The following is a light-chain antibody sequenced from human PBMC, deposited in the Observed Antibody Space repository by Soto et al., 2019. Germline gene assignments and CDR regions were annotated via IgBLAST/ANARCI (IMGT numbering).Light chain of an antibody. CDR2: GAS. CDR1: QSVSSNF. J-gene: IGKJ3*01. CDR3: QQYGSAPFT. V-gene: IGKV3-20*01. Sequence: EIVLTQSPGTMSVSPGERVTLSCRASQSVSSNFLAWHQQNPGQAPRLLIYGASSRAGGIPDRFRGSGSGTDFTLTIYSLEPEDFAVYYCQQYGSAPFTFGPGTKVDVK.